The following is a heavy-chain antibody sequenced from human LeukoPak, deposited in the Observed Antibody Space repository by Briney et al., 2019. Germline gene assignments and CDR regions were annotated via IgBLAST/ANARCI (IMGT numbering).Heavy chain of an antibody. D-gene: IGHD3-16*01. CDR2: NYSGGRT. V-gene: IGHV3-53*04. Sequence: PVGSPRLSCALSVFAVSDNYMSWVRPAPEKGGEWVSVNYSGGRTFYTASVKGRFTIYRYSSMKTGYLQMNSLRVEDTALYYGTRDHCVHSSWRYIYRQYYYYMDVWGKRTTVTVSS. J-gene: IGHJ6*03. CDR1: VFAVSDNY. CDR3: TRDHCVHSSWRYIYRQYYYYMDV.